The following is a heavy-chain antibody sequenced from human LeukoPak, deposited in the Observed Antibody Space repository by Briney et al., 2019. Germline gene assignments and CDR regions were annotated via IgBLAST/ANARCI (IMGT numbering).Heavy chain of an antibody. CDR3: ARGSRRSYFDY. V-gene: IGHV4-4*07. CDR2: IYITGST. CDR1: NGSVSPYY. Sequence: SETLSVTCTVSNGSVSPYYWSWIRQPAGQGLEWIGRIYITGSTTYSPSLKSRVTMSIDTSKNQFSLNLSSVTAADTAVYFCARGSRRSYFDYWGPGALVLVSS. J-gene: IGHJ4*02.